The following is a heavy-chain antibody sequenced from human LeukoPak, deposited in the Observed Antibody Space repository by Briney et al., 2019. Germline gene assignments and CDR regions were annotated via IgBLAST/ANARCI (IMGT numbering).Heavy chain of an antibody. Sequence: SETLSLTCAVYGGSFSGYYWSWIRQPPGKGLEWIGEINHSGSTNYNPSLKSRVTVSVDTSKNQFSLKLSSVTAADTAVYYCARGLKRNWFDPWGQGTLVTVSS. CDR3: ARGLKRNWFDP. CDR1: GGSFSGYY. J-gene: IGHJ5*02. V-gene: IGHV4-34*01. CDR2: INHSGST.